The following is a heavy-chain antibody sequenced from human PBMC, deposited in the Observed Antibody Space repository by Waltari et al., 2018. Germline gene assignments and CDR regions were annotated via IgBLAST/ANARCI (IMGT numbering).Heavy chain of an antibody. J-gene: IGHJ4*02. CDR3: ATANILGIGTFDY. V-gene: IGHV1-2*06. CDR1: GYTFTKYY. D-gene: IGHD1-1*01. Sequence: QVKLVQSGAEVQKPGASVRVSCKASGYTFTKYYIHWVRQASGQGLEWMGRINPKSGDANYTQPFQGRVIMTRDTSINTAYLEVTGLTSDDTAIFYCATANILGIGTFDYWGQGTLVSVSS. CDR2: INPKSGDA.